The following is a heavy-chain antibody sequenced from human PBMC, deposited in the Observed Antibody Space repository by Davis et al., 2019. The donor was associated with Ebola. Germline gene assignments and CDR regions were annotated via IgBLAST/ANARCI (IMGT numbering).Heavy chain of an antibody. J-gene: IGHJ4*02. CDR3: ARVSGWYSPFDY. V-gene: IGHV4-34*01. CDR1: GGSFSGYY. Sequence: PSETLSLTCAVYGGSFSGYYWSWIRQPPGKGLEWIGEINHSGSTNYNPSLKSRVTISVDTSKNQFSLKLSSVTAADTAVYYCARVSGWYSPFDYWGQGTLVTVSS. CDR2: INHSGST. D-gene: IGHD6-19*01.